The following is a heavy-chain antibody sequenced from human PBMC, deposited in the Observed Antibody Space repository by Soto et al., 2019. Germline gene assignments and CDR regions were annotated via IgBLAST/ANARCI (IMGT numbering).Heavy chain of an antibody. CDR3: ASFLYDFWSGYLGIYGMDV. D-gene: IGHD3-3*01. CDR2: ISSSSSYI. V-gene: IGHV3-21*01. CDR1: GFTFSSYS. Sequence: PWGSLRLSCPASGFTFSSYSMNWVRQAPGKGLEWVSSISSSSSYIYYADSVKGRFTISRDNAKNSLYLQMNSLRAEDTAVYYCASFLYDFWSGYLGIYGMDVWGQETTVTVSS. J-gene: IGHJ6*02.